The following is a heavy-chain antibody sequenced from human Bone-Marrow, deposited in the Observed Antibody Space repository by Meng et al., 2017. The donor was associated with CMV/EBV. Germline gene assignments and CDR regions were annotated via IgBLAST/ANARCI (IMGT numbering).Heavy chain of an antibody. Sequence: GGSLRLSCAASGFTFSSYGMHWVRQAPGKGLEWVAVIWYDGSNKYYADSVKGRFTISRDNSKNTLYLRMNSLRAEDTAVYYCAKDIAARHYYYYGMDVWGQGTTVTVSS. CDR2: IWYDGSNK. J-gene: IGHJ6*02. CDR1: GFTFSSYG. D-gene: IGHD6-6*01. CDR3: AKDIAARHYYYYGMDV. V-gene: IGHV3-33*06.